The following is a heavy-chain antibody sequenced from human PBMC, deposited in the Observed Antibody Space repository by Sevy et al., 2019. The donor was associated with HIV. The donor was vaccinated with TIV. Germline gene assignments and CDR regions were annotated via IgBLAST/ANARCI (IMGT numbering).Heavy chain of an antibody. CDR1: GGSFSGFY. Sequence: SETLSLTCAVYGGSFSGFYWTWIRQPPGKGLEWIGEINHIGSTTYNPSLKSRVTISVDTSKNQFSLKLSSVTTADTAVYYCARGQWELYYWGQGIQVTVSS. CDR2: INHIGST. D-gene: IGHD3-3*01. V-gene: IGHV4-34*01. CDR3: ARGQWELYY. J-gene: IGHJ4*02.